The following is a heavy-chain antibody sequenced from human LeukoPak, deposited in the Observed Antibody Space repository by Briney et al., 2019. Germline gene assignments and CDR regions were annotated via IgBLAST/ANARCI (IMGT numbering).Heavy chain of an antibody. Sequence: SGTLSLTCTVSGGSISSGGYYWSWIRQHPGKGLEWIGYIYYSGSTYYNPSLKSRVTISVDTSKNQFSLKLSSVTAADTAVYYCARDSCSGGSCSIDYWGQGTLVTVSS. CDR1: GGSISSGGYY. CDR3: ARDSCSGGSCSIDY. V-gene: IGHV4-31*03. J-gene: IGHJ4*02. D-gene: IGHD2-15*01. CDR2: IYYSGST.